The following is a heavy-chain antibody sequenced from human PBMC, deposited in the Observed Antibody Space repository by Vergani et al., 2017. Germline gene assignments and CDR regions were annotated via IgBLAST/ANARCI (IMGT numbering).Heavy chain of an antibody. D-gene: IGHD3-22*01. CDR1: GGTFSSYA. V-gene: IGHV1-69*15. CDR2: IIPIFGTA. Sequence: QVKLVKSGAEVKKPGSSVKVSCKASGGTFSSYAISWVRQAPGQGLEWMGRIIPIFGTANYAQKFQGIVTITADESTSTAYMELSSLRSEDTAVYYCASQTYYYDSVLFDPWGQGTLVTVSS. CDR3: ASQTYYYDSVLFDP. J-gene: IGHJ5*02.